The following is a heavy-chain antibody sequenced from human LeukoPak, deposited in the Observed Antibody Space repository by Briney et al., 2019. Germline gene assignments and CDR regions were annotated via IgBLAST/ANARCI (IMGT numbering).Heavy chain of an antibody. CDR3: ARVYYDFWSGYGGGATDY. D-gene: IGHD3-3*01. V-gene: IGHV4-34*01. Sequence: SETLSLTCAVYGGSFSGYYWSWIRQPPGKGLEWIGEINHSGSNNYNPSLKSRVTISVDTSKNQFSLKLSSVTAADTAVYYCARVYYDFWSGYGGGATDYWGQGTLVTVSS. CDR2: INHSGSN. CDR1: GGSFSGYY. J-gene: IGHJ4*02.